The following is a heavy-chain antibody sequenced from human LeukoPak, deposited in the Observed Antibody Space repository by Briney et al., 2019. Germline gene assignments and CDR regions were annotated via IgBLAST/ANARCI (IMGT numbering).Heavy chain of an antibody. V-gene: IGHV4-59*01. J-gene: IGHJ3*02. CDR3: ARVRQQLDRGAFDI. D-gene: IGHD6-13*01. CDR2: IYYSGST. Sequence: PSETLSLTCTVSGGSISSYYWSWIRQPPGKGLEWIGYIYYSGSTNYNPSLKSRVTISVDTSKNQFSLKLSSVTAADTAVYYCARVRQQLDRGAFDIWGQGTMVTVSS. CDR1: GGSISSYY.